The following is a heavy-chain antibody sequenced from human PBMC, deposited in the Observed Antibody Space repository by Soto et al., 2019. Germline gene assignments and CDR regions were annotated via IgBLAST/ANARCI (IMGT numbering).Heavy chain of an antibody. V-gene: IGHV1-69*06. Sequence: QVQLVQSGAEVMKPGSSVRLSCKASGGTFSTNAISWVRQAPGQGLEWMGGIIPISGTAHNAQKFQTRVTSTVDKSTTTAYMELSSLTSEDTGVYYCARDRFGGSSSLYAFDIWGQGTMVTVSS. J-gene: IGHJ3*02. CDR2: IIPISGTA. CDR1: GGTFSTNA. D-gene: IGHD6-6*01. CDR3: ARDRFGGSSSLYAFDI.